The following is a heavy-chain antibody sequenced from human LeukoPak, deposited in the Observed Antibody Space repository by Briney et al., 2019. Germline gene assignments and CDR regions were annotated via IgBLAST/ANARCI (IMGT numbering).Heavy chain of an antibody. Sequence: ASVKVSCKVSGDTLTELSTHWVRQAPGKGLEWMGGFDPDHGEMIYAQKLQGRVTMTEDRSTDTAYMELNSLRSEDTAVYYCATGGPWDLLKYWGQGTLVTVSS. D-gene: IGHD3-9*01. V-gene: IGHV1-24*01. CDR1: GDTLTELS. CDR3: ATGGPWDLLKY. J-gene: IGHJ4*02. CDR2: FDPDHGEM.